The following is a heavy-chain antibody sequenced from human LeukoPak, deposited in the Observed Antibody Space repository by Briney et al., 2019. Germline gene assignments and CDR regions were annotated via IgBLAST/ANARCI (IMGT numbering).Heavy chain of an antibody. CDR2: IYHSGST. V-gene: IGHV4-39*07. CDR1: GGSISSSSYY. D-gene: IGHD4-17*01. CDR3: AREATPTVTLSQGFDF. J-gene: IGHJ4*02. Sequence: SETLSLTCTVSGGSISSSSYYWGWVRQPPGKGLEWIGEIYHSGSTNYNPSLKSRVSMSINKSKNQFSLKLSSVTAADTAVYYCAREATPTVTLSQGFDFWGQGTLVTVSS.